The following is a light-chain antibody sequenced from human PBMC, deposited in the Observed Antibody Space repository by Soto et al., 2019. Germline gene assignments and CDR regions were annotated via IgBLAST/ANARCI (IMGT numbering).Light chain of an antibody. CDR2: EVT. CDR3: NSYTSSSARV. CDR1: SSDVGAYNF. V-gene: IGLV2-14*01. J-gene: IGLJ3*02. Sequence: QSALTQPASVSGSPGQSITIYCTGTSSDVGAYNFVSWYQQYPGKAPKLIIYEVTNRPSGVSNRFSGSKSGNTASLTISGLQAEDEADYYCNSYTSSSARVFGGGTQLTVL.